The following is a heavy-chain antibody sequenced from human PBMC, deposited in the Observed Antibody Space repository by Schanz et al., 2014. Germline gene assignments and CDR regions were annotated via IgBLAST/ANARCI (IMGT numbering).Heavy chain of an antibody. D-gene: IGHD2-15*01. V-gene: IGHV3-48*02. J-gene: IGHJ6*02. CDR2: ISSGGTTI. CDR1: GFSFSSYS. Sequence: EVQLVESGGGLVQPGESLRLSCAVSGFSFSSYSMSWVRQAPGKGLEWIAYISSGGTTIYYADSVKGRFTISRDNAKSSLYLQMNSLRDEDTAVYYCARVELSVYYYAMDVWGQGTTVTVSS. CDR3: ARVELSVYYYAMDV.